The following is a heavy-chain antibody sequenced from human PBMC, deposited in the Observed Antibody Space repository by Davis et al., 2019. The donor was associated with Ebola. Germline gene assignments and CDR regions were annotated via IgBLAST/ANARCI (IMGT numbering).Heavy chain of an antibody. V-gene: IGHV3-7*03. Sequence: GESLKISCAASGFTLSSYYMTWVRQAPGKGLEWVANINHNGSEKYYVDPVKGRFTISRDNAKNSLYLQMNSLRGDDTAVYYCARNDDSGWLWGQGTLVTVSS. J-gene: IGHJ4*02. D-gene: IGHD3-3*01. CDR2: INHNGSEK. CDR1: GFTLSSYY. CDR3: ARNDDSGWL.